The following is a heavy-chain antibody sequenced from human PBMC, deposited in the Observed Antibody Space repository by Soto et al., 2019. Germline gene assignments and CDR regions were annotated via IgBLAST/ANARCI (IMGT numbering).Heavy chain of an antibody. D-gene: IGHD1-20*01. CDR3: ARVSAYYYYMDV. J-gene: IGHJ6*03. CDR1: GYTFTSYG. V-gene: IGHV1-18*01. CDR2: IAVYNGNT. Sequence: QVQLVQSGAEVKKPWASVKVSCKASGYTFTSYGISWVRQAPGHGLEWVGWIAVYNGNTNYAQKLQGRVTMTTDTSTSTAYMELRSLRSDDTAVDYCARVSAYYYYMDVWCKGTTVTVSS.